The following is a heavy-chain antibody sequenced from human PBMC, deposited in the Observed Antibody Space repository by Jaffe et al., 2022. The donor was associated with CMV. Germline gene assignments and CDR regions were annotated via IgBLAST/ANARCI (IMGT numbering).Heavy chain of an antibody. J-gene: IGHJ4*02. D-gene: IGHD3-10*01. CDR1: GDSVSSNSAA. CDR2: TYYRSKWYN. CDR3: ARVELGTYYYGSGSYYYFDY. V-gene: IGHV6-1*01. Sequence: QVQLQQSGPGLVKPSQTLSLTCAISGDSVSSNSAAWNWIRQSPSRGLEWLGRTYYRSKWYNDYAVSVKSRITINPDTSKNQFSLQLNSVTPEDTAVYYCARVELGTYYYGSGSYYYFDYWGQGTLVTVSS.